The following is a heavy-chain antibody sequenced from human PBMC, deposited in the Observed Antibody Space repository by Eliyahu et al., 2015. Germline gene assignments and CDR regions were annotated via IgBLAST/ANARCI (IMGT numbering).Heavy chain of an antibody. D-gene: IGHD3-16*01. V-gene: IGHV4-31*03. Sequence: QVQLQESGPGLVKPSETLSLTCTVSGGSIXSGGYHWXWIRQFPGKGXGWIGGXSXXGSIYYNPXLKSRVTISXDTSKNQFSLNLSSVTAADSAVYYCARMGGGGVRELLGRWFDPWGQGTLVTVSS. CDR2: XSXXGSI. J-gene: IGHJ5*02. CDR1: GGSIXSGGYH. CDR3: ARMGGGGVRELLGRWFDP.